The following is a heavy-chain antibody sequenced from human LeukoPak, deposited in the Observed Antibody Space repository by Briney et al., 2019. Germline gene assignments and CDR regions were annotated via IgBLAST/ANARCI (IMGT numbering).Heavy chain of an antibody. V-gene: IGHV1-2*06. CDR3: ARDQGSLTRSWYTGY. D-gene: IGHD6-13*01. J-gene: IGHJ4*02. CDR1: GYTLTGYH. Sequence: WASVKVSCKASGYTLTGYHIHWVRQAPGQGLEWMGRINPYSGDTNFAQKFQGRVTMTRDTSIPTAYMDLSSLTPDDTAVYFCARDQGSLTRSWYTGYWGQGTQVTVSS. CDR2: INPYSGDT.